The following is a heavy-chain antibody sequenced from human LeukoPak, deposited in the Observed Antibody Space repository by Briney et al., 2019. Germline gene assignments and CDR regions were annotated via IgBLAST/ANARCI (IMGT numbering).Heavy chain of an antibody. CDR1: GFTFSNFA. CDR3: ARVPDAGDYADY. Sequence: PGGSLRLSCAASGFTFSNFAMTWVRQAPGKGLEWVSSIVGSSSTYYADSLKGRFTISRDNAKNTLYLQMNSLRAEDTAVYYCARVPDAGDYADYWGQGTLVTVSS. J-gene: IGHJ4*02. D-gene: IGHD2-8*02. V-gene: IGHV3-21*01. CDR2: IVGSSST.